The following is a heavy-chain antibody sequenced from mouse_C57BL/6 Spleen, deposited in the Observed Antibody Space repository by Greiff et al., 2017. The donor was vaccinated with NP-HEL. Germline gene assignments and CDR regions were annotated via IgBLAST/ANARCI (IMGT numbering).Heavy chain of an antibody. V-gene: IGHV1-50*01. D-gene: IGHD2-1*01. CDR2: IDPSDSYT. Sequence: VQLQQPGAELVKPGASVKLSCKASGYTFTSYWMQWVKQRPGQGLEWIGEIDPSDSYTNYNQKFKGKATLTVDTSSSTAYMQLSSLTSEDSAVYYCARADLLGFVYWGQGTLVTVSA. J-gene: IGHJ3*01. CDR1: GYTFTSYW. CDR3: ARADLLGFVY.